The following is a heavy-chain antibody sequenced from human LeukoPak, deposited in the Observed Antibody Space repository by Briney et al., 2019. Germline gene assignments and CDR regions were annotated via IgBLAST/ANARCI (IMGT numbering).Heavy chain of an antibody. Sequence: SVKVSCKASGFTFTSSVVQWVRQTRGQRLEWIGGIVVGSGNTNYAQKFQERVTITRDMSTSTTYMELSSLRSEDTAVYYCAADGAKYCSGGSCSEFWDYWGQGTLVTVSS. D-gene: IGHD2-15*01. CDR1: GFTFTSSV. J-gene: IGHJ4*02. V-gene: IGHV1-58*01. CDR3: AADGAKYCSGGSCSEFWDY. CDR2: IVVGSGNT.